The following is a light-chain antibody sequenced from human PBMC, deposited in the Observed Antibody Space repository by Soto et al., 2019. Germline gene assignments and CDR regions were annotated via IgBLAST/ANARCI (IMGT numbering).Light chain of an antibody. CDR3: QQYASSPIT. V-gene: IGKV3-20*01. J-gene: IGKJ5*01. CDR2: AAS. CDR1: QSVSSNF. Sequence: EIVLTQSPGTLSLSPGERATLSCRASQSVSSNFLAWYQQKSGQAPRLLIYAASSRATGIPGRFSGSGSGTGFTLTISRLEPEDFAVYYCQQYASSPITFGQGTRLEI.